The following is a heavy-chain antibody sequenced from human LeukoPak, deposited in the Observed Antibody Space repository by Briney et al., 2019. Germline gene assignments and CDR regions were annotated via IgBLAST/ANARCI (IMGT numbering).Heavy chain of an antibody. Sequence: SETLSLTCTVSGGSISSYYWSWIRQPPGKGLEWIGYIYDSGSTNYNPSLKSRVTISVDTSKNQFSLKLSSVTAADTAVYYCASQGGRGIPGEDAFDIWGQGTMVTVSS. CDR2: IYDSGST. CDR1: GGSISSYY. V-gene: IGHV4-59*01. J-gene: IGHJ3*02. CDR3: ASQGGRGIPGEDAFDI. D-gene: IGHD3-16*01.